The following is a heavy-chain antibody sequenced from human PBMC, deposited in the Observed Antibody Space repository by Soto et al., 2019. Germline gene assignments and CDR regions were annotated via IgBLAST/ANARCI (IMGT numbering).Heavy chain of an antibody. Sequence: EGQLVESGGDLVQPGGSLSLSCAASGLTFSSYSRKWVRQAPGKGLEWVSYISSSSSTIYYADSVKGRFTISRDNAKNSLYLQMNSLRDEDTAVYYCARTFNYYYYYGMDVWGQGTTVTVSS. CDR3: ARTFNYYYYYGMDV. J-gene: IGHJ6*02. CDR1: GLTFSSYS. V-gene: IGHV3-48*02. CDR2: ISSSSSTI.